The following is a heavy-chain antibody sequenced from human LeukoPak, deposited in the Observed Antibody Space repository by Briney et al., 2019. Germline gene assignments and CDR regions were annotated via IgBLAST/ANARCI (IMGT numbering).Heavy chain of an antibody. V-gene: IGHV4-4*02. D-gene: IGHD6-13*01. CDR1: GGSISSSNW. Sequence: PSETLSLTCTVSGGSISSSNWWSWVRQPPGKGLEWIGEIYHSGSTNYNPSLKSRVTISVDKSKNQFSLKLSSVTAADTAVYYCARKEYSSSWYYNYWGQGTLVTVSS. CDR2: IYHSGST. CDR3: ARKEYSSSWYYNY. J-gene: IGHJ4*02.